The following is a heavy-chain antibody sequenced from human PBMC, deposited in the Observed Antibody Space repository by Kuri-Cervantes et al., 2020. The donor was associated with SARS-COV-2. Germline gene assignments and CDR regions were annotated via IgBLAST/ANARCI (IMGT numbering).Heavy chain of an antibody. CDR3: ARQQWLKANWFDP. J-gene: IGHJ5*02. Sequence: GSLRLSCTVSGGSISSFYWSWIRQPPGKGLEWIGYIYYSGSTNYNPSLKSRVTISVDTSKNQFSLKLSSVTAADTAVYYCARQQWLKANWFDPWGQGTLVTVSS. CDR1: GGSISSFY. V-gene: IGHV4-59*08. D-gene: IGHD6-19*01. CDR2: IYYSGST.